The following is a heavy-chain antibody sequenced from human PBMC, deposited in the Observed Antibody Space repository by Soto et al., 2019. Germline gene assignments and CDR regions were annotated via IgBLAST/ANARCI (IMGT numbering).Heavy chain of an antibody. Sequence: SETLSLTCTVYGGTFSGYYWSWIRQSPEKGLEWLGEISHTGGANYNPSLRSRVSLSVDASKNQFSLNLKSVTAADTAVYYCARVPGATVTTGHWFDSWGQGTLVTVSS. V-gene: IGHV4-34*01. CDR1: GGTFSGYY. CDR3: ARVPGATVTTGHWFDS. J-gene: IGHJ5*01. D-gene: IGHD4-17*01. CDR2: ISHTGGA.